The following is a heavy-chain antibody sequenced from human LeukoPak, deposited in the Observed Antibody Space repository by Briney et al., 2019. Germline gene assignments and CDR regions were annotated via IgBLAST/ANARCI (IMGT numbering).Heavy chain of an antibody. CDR2: IYSGGST. D-gene: IGHD6-19*01. CDR3: ARGSSSGWYYFDY. J-gene: IGHJ4*02. CDR1: GFTFTNAW. Sequence: GGSLRLSCAASGFTFTNAWMNWVRQAPGKGLEWVSVIYSGGSTYYADSVKGRFTISRDNSKNTLYLQMNSLRAEDTAVYYCARGSSSGWYYFDYWGQGTLVTVSS. V-gene: IGHV3-53*01.